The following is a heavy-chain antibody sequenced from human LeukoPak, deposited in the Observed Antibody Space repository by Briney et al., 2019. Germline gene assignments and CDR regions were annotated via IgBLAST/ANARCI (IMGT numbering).Heavy chain of an antibody. CDR2: ISSSSSYI. CDR1: GFTFSSYS. D-gene: IGHD6-6*01. V-gene: IGHV3-21*01. J-gene: IGHJ6*03. Sequence: GGSLRLSCAASGFTFSSYSMNWVRQAPGKGLEWVSSISSSSSYIYYADSVKGRFTISRDNAKNSLYLQMNSLRAEDTAVYYCARDRGSSRLNYYYMDVWGKGTTVTVSS. CDR3: ARDRGSSRLNYYYMDV.